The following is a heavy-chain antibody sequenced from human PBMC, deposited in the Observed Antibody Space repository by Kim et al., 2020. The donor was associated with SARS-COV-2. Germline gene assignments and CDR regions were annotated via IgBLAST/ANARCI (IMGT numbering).Heavy chain of an antibody. CDR2: IYSGGST. D-gene: IGHD1-1*01. V-gene: IGHV3-66*01. J-gene: IGHJ6*02. CDR3: ARDRGTGTDYYYGMDV. CDR1: GFTVSSNY. Sequence: GGSLRLSCAASGFTVSSNYMSWVRQAPGKGLVWVSVIYSGGSTYYADSVKGRFTISRDNSKNTLYLQMNSLRAEDTAVYYCARDRGTGTDYYYGMDVWGQGTTVTVSS.